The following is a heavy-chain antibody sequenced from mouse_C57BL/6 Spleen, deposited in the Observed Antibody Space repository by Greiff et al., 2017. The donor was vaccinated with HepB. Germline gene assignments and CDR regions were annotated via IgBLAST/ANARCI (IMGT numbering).Heavy chain of an antibody. Sequence: VQLQQPGAELVMPGASVKLSCKASGYTFTSYWMHWVKQRPGQGLEWIGEIDPSDSYTNYNQKFKGKSTLTVDKSSSTAYMQLSSLTSEDSAVYNCARGEVITTVVEWYFDVWGTGTTVTVSS. D-gene: IGHD1-1*01. J-gene: IGHJ1*03. CDR1: GYTFTSYW. CDR2: IDPSDSYT. CDR3: ARGEVITTVVEWYFDV. V-gene: IGHV1-69*01.